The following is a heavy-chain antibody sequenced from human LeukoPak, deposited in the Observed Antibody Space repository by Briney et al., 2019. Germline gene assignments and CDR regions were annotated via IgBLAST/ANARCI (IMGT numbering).Heavy chain of an antibody. CDR2: INHSGST. CDR1: GGSFSGYY. Sequence: SETLSLTCAVYGGSFSGYYWSWIRQPPGKGLKWIGEINHSGSTNYNPSLKSRVTISVDTSKNQFSLKLSSVTAADTAVYYCARMGSGSYSPNWFDPWGQGTLVTVSS. CDR3: ARMGSGSYSPNWFDP. V-gene: IGHV4-34*01. D-gene: IGHD3-10*01. J-gene: IGHJ5*02.